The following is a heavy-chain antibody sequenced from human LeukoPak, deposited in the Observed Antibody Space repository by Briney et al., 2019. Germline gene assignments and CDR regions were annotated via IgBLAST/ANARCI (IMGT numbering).Heavy chain of an antibody. CDR2: IYYSGST. J-gene: IGHJ4*02. CDR1: GGSIGSGNYY. D-gene: IGHD1-14*01. Sequence: SETLSLTCTVPGGSIGSGNYYWAWVRQPPGKGLEWIGSIYYSGSTYYSSSLKSRVTISKDTSKNQFSLKLSSVTAADTAVYYCARHPRNPDFVYWGQGTLVTVSS. CDR3: ARHPRNPDFVY. V-gene: IGHV4-39*01.